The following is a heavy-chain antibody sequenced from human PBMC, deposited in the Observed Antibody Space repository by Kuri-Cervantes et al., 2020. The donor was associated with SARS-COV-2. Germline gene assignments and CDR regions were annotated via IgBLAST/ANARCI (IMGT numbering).Heavy chain of an antibody. D-gene: IGHD5-18*01. J-gene: IGHJ6*02. CDR1: GGSFSGYY. V-gene: IGHV4-34*01. CDR3: ATPSGGYSYGPYYYGMDV. CDR2: INHSGST. Sequence: SQTLSLTCAVYGGSFSGYYWSWTRQPPGKGLEWIGEINHSGSTNYNPSLKSRVTISVDTSKNQFSLKLSSVTAADTAVYYCATPSGGYSYGPYYYGMDVWGQGTTVTVSS.